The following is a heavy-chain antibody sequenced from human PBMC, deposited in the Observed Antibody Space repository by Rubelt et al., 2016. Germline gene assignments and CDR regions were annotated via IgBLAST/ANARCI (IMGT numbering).Heavy chain of an antibody. CDR3: ASSWYMVW. CDR2: IHYSGRT. CDR1: GGSISSITYK. Sequence: QLQLHESGPGLVKPSETLSLTCTVSGGSISSITYKWAWVRQPPEKGLEWIASIHYSGRTDYNPSLTSRVTRSVDTSKKQFSLKLTSVTAADSAVYYCASSWYMVWWGQGTRVTVSS. V-gene: IGHV4-39*07. D-gene: IGHD6-13*01. J-gene: IGHJ4*02.